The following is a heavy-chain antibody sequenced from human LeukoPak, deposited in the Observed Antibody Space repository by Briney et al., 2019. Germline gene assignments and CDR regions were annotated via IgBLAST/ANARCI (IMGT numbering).Heavy chain of an antibody. Sequence: SETLSLTCTVSGGSISSGDYYWSWIRQPPGKGLEWIGYIYYSGSTYYNPSLKSRVTISVDTSKNQFSLMLSSVTAADTAVYYCVRDSWSSLSSGPDYWGQGTLVTVSA. CDR3: VRDSWSSLSSGPDY. CDR1: GGSISSGDYY. V-gene: IGHV4-30-4*08. J-gene: IGHJ4*02. CDR2: IYYSGST.